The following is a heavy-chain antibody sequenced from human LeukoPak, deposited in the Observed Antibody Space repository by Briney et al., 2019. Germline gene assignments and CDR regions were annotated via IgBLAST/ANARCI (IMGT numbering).Heavy chain of an antibody. CDR1: GGSISSSSYY. J-gene: IGHJ4*02. V-gene: IGHV4-39*01. CDR3: ARHGAIAVAGFDY. Sequence: SETLSLTCTVSGGSISSSSYYWGWIRQPPGKGLEWIGSIYYSGSTYYNPSPKSRVTISVDTSKNQFSLKLSSVTAADTAVYYCARHGAIAVAGFDYWGQGTLVTVSS. D-gene: IGHD6-19*01. CDR2: IYYSGST.